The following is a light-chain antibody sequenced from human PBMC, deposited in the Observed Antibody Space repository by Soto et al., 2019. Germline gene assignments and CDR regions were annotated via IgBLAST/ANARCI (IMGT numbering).Light chain of an antibody. J-gene: IGKJ1*01. V-gene: IGKV3-20*01. CDR2: AAS. CDR3: QQYGSSPRT. CDR1: QSVSSSY. Sequence: IVLTQSPCTLSLSPGERATLSCRASQSVSSSYLAWYQKKPGHAPRLLIYAASSRATGIPERFSGSGSGTDFTLTISRLEPEDFAVYYCQQYGSSPRTFGQGTKVEIK.